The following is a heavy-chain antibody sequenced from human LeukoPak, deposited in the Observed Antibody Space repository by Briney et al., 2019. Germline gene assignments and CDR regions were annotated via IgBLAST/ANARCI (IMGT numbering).Heavy chain of an antibody. CDR1: GGSFSGYY. J-gene: IGHJ4*02. CDR3: ARVPSIAVAVDY. Sequence: SETLSLTCAVYGGSFSGYYWSWIRQPPGNGLEWIGEINHSGSTNYNPSLKSRVTISVDTSKNQFSLKLSSVTAADTAVYYCARVPSIAVAVDYWGQGTLVTVSS. V-gene: IGHV4-34*01. D-gene: IGHD6-19*01. CDR2: INHSGST.